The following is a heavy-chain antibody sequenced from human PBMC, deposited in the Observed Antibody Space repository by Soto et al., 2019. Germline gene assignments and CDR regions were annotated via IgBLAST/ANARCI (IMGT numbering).Heavy chain of an antibody. CDR3: SRRDRSGGSYYSDY. Sequence: GGSLRLSCVASGFTFSSHTMHWVRQAPGKGLEWVTFIYPDGNGKHYAESVKGRFTTSRDNSKNTMYLQMNSLRAEDTAVYYCSRRDRSGGSYYSDYWGQGTLVTVSS. J-gene: IGHJ4*02. D-gene: IGHD2-15*01. V-gene: IGHV3-30*14. CDR1: GFTFSSHT. CDR2: IYPDGNGK.